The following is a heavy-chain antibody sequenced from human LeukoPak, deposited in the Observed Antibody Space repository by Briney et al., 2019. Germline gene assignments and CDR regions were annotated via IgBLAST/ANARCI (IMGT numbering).Heavy chain of an antibody. D-gene: IGHD6-19*01. CDR1: GGTFSSYA. V-gene: IGHV1-69*04. Sequence: SVKVSCKASGGTFSSYAISWVRQAPGQGLEWMGRIISILGIANYAQKFQGRVTITADKSTSTAYMELSSLRSEDTAVYYCARGIAVAGIKAPYYFDYWGQGTLVTVSS. CDR2: IISILGIA. CDR3: ARGIAVAGIKAPYYFDY. J-gene: IGHJ4*02.